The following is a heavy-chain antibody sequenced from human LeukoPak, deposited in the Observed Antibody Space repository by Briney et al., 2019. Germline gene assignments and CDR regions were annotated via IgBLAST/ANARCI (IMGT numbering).Heavy chain of an antibody. CDR3: TRLTTCTTTSCFFDF. CDR1: GFTFSVSA. CDR2: IKTKADSYAT. J-gene: IGHJ4*02. V-gene: IGHV3-73*01. D-gene: IGHD2-2*01. Sequence: PGGSLRLSCTASGFTFSVSAMHWVRQASGKGLEWVARIKTKADSYATAYAASVKGRFTISRDDSENTAYLQMDSLITEDTAVYYCTRLTTCTTTSCFFDFWGQGTVVTVSS.